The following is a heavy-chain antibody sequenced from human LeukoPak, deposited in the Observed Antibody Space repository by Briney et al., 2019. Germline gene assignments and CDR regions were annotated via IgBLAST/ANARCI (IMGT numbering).Heavy chain of an antibody. V-gene: IGHV4-59*01. CDR1: GGSIISYY. CDR3: ARVHPDGYSAY. D-gene: IGHD5-24*01. Sequence: PSETLSLTCTVSGGSIISYYWGWLRQPPGKGLECIGYIHYSGSTKYNPSLKKRVTISVDTSNNHFPLKLSSVTAADPAVYFCARVHPDGYSAYWGQGILVTVSS. J-gene: IGHJ4*02. CDR2: IHYSGST.